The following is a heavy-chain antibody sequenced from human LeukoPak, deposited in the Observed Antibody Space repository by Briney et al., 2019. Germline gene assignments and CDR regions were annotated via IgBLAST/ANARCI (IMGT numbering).Heavy chain of an antibody. CDR3: ARDDSPPWGLFDY. J-gene: IGHJ4*02. D-gene: IGHD7-27*01. CDR2: IYYSGST. V-gene: IGHV4-59*01. CDR1: GGSISSYY. Sequence: SETLSLTCTVSGGSISSYYWSWIRQPPGKGLEWIGYIYYSGSTNYNPSLKSRVTISVDTYKNQFSLKLSSVTAADTAVYYCARDDSPPWGLFDYWGQGTLVTVSS.